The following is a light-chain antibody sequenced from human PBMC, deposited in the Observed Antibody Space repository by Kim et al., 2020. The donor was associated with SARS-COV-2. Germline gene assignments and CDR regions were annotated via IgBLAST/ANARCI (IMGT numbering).Light chain of an antibody. CDR3: QHYDGWPPVLS. J-gene: IGKJ4*01. Sequence: EIVMTQSPATLSVSPGERATLSCRASQSVSSNLAWYQHKPGQTPRLLIYRSSTRATGIPARFSGSGSGTDFTLTISSLQSEDFAVYYCQHYDGWPPVLSFGGGTKLEI. CDR2: RSS. CDR1: QSVSSN. V-gene: IGKV3-15*01.